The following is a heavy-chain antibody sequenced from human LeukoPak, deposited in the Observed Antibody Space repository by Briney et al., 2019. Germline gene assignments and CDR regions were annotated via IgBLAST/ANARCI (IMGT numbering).Heavy chain of an antibody. V-gene: IGHV3-23*01. D-gene: IGHD1-26*01. J-gene: IGHJ4*02. CDR2: ISVNGGTT. Sequence: GGSLRLSCAASGFTFSSHAMTWVRQAPGKGLEWVSSISVNGGTTYYADSVKGRFTISRDNSKNTLYLQVNSLRAEDTAVYYCAKGGKWDVTPFDYWGQGTLVTVSS. CDR3: AKGGKWDVTPFDY. CDR1: GFTFSSHA.